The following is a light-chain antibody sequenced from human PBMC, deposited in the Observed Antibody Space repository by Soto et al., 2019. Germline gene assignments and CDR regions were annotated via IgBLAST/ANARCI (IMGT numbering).Light chain of an antibody. CDR3: CSYAGSYTVF. CDR2: DVS. Sequence: QSALTQPRSVSGSPGQSFTISCAGSSSDGGAYYHVSWYQQHPDKAPKLMIYDVSRRPSGVPDRFSGSKSGNTASLTISGLQAEDDADYYCCSYAGSYTVFFGGGTKVTVL. J-gene: IGLJ2*01. CDR1: SSDGGAYYH. V-gene: IGLV2-11*01.